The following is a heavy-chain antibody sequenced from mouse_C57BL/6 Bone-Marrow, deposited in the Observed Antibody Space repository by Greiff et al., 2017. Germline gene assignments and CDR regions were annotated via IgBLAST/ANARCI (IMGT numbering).Heavy chain of an antibody. Sequence: VQLQQSGPELVKPGASVKISCKASGYAFSSSWMNWVKQRPGKGLEWIGRISPGDGDTNYNGKFKGKSTLTADKSDSTAYMQLSSLTSEDSAVYFCARGGSSGPFAYWGQGTLVTVSA. D-gene: IGHD3-2*02. CDR1: GYAFSSSW. J-gene: IGHJ3*01. CDR2: ISPGDGDT. V-gene: IGHV1-82*01. CDR3: ARGGSSGPFAY.